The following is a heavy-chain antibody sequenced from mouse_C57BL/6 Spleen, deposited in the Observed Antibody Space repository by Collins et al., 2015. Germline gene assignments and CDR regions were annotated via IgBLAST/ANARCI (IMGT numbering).Heavy chain of an antibody. Sequence: EYLGYISYSGSTYYNPSLKSRISITRDTSKNQYYLQLNSVTTEDTATYYCARDGNYGSAMDYWGQGTSVTVSS. V-gene: IGHV3-8*02. D-gene: IGHD2-1*01. J-gene: IGHJ4*01. CDR2: ISYSGST. CDR3: ARDGNYGSAMDY.